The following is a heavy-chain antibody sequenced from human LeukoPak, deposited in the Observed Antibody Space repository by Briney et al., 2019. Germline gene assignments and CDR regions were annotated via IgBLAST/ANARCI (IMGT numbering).Heavy chain of an antibody. D-gene: IGHD3-22*01. CDR3: AREVDYYDSSGSHFDY. Sequence: SETLSLTCAVSGGSISSGGYSWGWIRQPPGKGLEWIGYIYHSGSTYYNPSLKSRVTISVDRSKNQFSLKLSSVTAADTAVYYCAREVDYYDSSGSHFDYWGQGTLVTVSS. CDR2: IYHSGST. J-gene: IGHJ4*02. CDR1: GGSISSGGYS. V-gene: IGHV4-30-2*01.